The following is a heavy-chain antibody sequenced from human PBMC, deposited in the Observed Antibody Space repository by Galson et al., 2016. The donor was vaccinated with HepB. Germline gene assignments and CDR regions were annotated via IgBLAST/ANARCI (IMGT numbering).Heavy chain of an antibody. V-gene: IGHV3-53*04. Sequence: SLRLSCAASGFSVSGNYMSWVRQAPGNGPEWVPLIYTSCYTNHADPVKGRFTITRHISENPLFLQMDSLRAEDTAIYYCARGPNLDSWGRGPPVTVSS. CDR1: GFSVSGNY. CDR3: ARGPNLDS. D-gene: IGHD2-8*01. CDR2: IYTSCYT. J-gene: IGHJ4*02.